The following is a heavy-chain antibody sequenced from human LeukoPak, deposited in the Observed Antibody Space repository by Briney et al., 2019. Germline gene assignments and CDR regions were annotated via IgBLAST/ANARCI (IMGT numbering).Heavy chain of an antibody. CDR2: IYYSGST. D-gene: IGHD6-13*01. Sequence: KPSETLSLTCTVSGGSISSYYWSWIQQPPGKGLEWIGYIYYSGSTNYNPSLKSRVTISVDTSKNQFSLKLSSVTAADTAVYYCARDRGIGRGYYYYGMDVWGQGTTITVSS. CDR1: GGSISSYY. CDR3: ARDRGIGRGYYYYGMDV. V-gene: IGHV4-59*12. J-gene: IGHJ6*02.